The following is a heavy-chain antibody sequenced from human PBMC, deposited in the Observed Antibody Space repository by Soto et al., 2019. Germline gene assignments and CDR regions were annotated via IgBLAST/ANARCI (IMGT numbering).Heavy chain of an antibody. CDR2: INHSGST. CDR1: GGSFSGYY. J-gene: IGHJ4*02. Sequence: PSETLSLTCAVYGGSFSGYYWSWIRQPPGKGLEWIGEINHSGSTNYNPFLKSRVTISVDTSKNQFSLKLSSVTAADTDVYYCARGRPDGTIIVVVDYWGQGTLVX. CDR3: ARGRPDGTIIVVVDY. V-gene: IGHV4-34*01. D-gene: IGHD3-22*01.